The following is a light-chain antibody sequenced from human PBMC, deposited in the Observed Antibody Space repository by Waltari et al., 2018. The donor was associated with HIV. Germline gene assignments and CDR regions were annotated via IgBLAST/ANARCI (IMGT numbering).Light chain of an antibody. Sequence: EILMTQSPPTLSASPGKRDTLSCRASQSVNRNLAWYKQKPGQPPRLLIYGTSTRATDIPARFSGSGSGTEFTLTISSLQSEDFAVYYCHHYNNWRETFGQGTKVEIK. CDR2: GTS. V-gene: IGKV3-15*01. J-gene: IGKJ1*01. CDR3: HHYNNWRET. CDR1: QSVNRN.